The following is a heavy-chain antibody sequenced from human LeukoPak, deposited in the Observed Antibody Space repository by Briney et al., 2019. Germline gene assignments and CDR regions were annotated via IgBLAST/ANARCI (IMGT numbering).Heavy chain of an antibody. CDR3: ARRAFGNWFDP. CDR2: IYYSGST. CDR1: GGSISSYY. D-gene: IGHD3-16*01. V-gene: IGHV4-59*08. Sequence: SETLSLTCTVSGGSISSYYWSWIRQPPGTGLERNGYIYYSGSTDYNPSLKSRVTISVDTSKNQFSLKLSSVTAADTAVYYCARRAFGNWFDPWGQGTLVSVSS. J-gene: IGHJ5*02.